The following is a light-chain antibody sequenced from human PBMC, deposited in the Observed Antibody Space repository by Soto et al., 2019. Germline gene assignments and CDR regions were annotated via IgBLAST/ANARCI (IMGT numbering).Light chain of an antibody. Sequence: DIQMTQSPSSLSASVGDRVTITCRASQSISNYLNWYQQKPGKAPKVLIYAASSLQSGVPSRFSGSGSGTDFTFTISSLQPEDFATYYCQQSCNVPLTSGGGTKVEIK. V-gene: IGKV1-39*01. CDR2: AAS. J-gene: IGKJ4*01. CDR1: QSISNY. CDR3: QQSCNVPLT.